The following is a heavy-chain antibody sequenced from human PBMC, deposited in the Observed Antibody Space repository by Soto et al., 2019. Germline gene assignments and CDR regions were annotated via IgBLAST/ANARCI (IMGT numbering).Heavy chain of an antibody. Sequence: PSETLSLTCTVSGGSISSYYWSWIRQPPGKGLEWIGYIYYSGSTNYNPSLKSRVTISVDTSKNQFSLKLSSVTAADTAVYYCARSNVTMVRGVITAYNWFDPWGQGTPVTVSS. D-gene: IGHD3-10*01. CDR1: GGSISSYY. V-gene: IGHV4-59*01. CDR2: IYYSGST. J-gene: IGHJ5*02. CDR3: ARSNVTMVRGVITAYNWFDP.